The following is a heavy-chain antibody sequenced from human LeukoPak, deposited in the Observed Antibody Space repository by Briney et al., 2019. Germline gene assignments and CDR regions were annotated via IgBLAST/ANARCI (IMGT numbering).Heavy chain of an antibody. Sequence: PSQTLSLTCTVSGGSISSGDYIWTWIRQPPGKGLEWIGRMHYGGSPSYNPSLQSRVTISADTSKNQFSLNVYSVTAADKAVYYCTRGLPTDIIDYWGQGTLVTVSS. D-gene: IGHD5-12*01. CDR1: GGSISSGDYI. V-gene: IGHV4-30-4*01. J-gene: IGHJ4*02. CDR2: MHYGGSP. CDR3: TRGLPTDIIDY.